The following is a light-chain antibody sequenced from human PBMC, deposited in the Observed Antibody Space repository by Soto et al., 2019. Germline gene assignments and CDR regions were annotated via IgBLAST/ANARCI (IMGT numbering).Light chain of an antibody. V-gene: IGKV3-20*01. CDR1: QSVSSSY. CDR3: QQYGSSALYT. Sequence: EIVLTQSPGTLSLSPGERATLSCRASQSVSSSYLAWYQQKLGQAPRLLIYGASSRATGIPARFSGSGSGTDFTLTISRLEPEDVAVYYCQQYGSSALYTFGQGTKLELK. CDR2: GAS. J-gene: IGKJ2*01.